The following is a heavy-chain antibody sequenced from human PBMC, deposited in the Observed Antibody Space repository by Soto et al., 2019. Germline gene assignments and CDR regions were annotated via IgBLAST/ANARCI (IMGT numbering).Heavy chain of an antibody. J-gene: IGHJ4*02. Sequence: GFLRLSWAAAGFTFSSYAMSWVRQAPGKGLEWVSAISGSGGSTYYADSVKGRFTISRDNSKNTLYLQMNSLRAEDKAVYYCARGVGAIEYWGQGTLVTVSS. CDR3: ARGVGAIEY. V-gene: IGHV3-23*01. CDR2: ISGSGGST. D-gene: IGHD1-26*01. CDR1: GFTFSSYA.